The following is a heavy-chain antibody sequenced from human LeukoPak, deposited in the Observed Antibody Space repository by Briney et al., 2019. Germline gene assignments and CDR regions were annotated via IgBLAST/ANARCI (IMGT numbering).Heavy chain of an antibody. J-gene: IGHJ4*02. CDR2: IGYDGNKK. CDR1: GFTFSSYG. Sequence: GGSLILSCAASGFTFSSYGMHWVRQAPGKGLEWVTFIGYDGNKKYYADSVKGRFTISRDNSKNTMYLQITSLRGEDTAVYYCAKYDAGLPAARDYFDYWGRGTLVTVSS. V-gene: IGHV3-30*02. D-gene: IGHD2-2*01. CDR3: AKYDAGLPAARDYFDY.